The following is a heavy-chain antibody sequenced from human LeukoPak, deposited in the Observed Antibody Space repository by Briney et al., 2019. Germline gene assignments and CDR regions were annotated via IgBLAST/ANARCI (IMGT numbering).Heavy chain of an antibody. CDR1: GFTFSDYG. V-gene: IGHV3-21*01. Sequence: PGRSLRLSCAASGFTFSDYGMHWVRQAPGKGLEWVSSISSSSSYIYYADSVKGRFTISRDNAKNSLYLQMNSLRAEDTAVYYCARDRRDRIAAAGIFDYWGQGTLVTVSS. CDR3: ARDRRDRIAAAGIFDY. CDR2: ISSSSSYI. J-gene: IGHJ4*02. D-gene: IGHD6-13*01.